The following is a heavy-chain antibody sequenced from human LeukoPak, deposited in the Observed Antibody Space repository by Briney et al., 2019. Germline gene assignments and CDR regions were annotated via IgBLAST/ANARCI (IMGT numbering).Heavy chain of an antibody. CDR1: GGSISSYY. CDR3: ASTMVRGVIGQGNYYYYGMDV. V-gene: IGHV4-59*01. J-gene: IGHJ6*02. CDR2: IYYSGST. Sequence: PSETLSLTCTVSGGSISSYYWSWIRQPPGKGLEWIGYIYYSGSTNYNPSLKSRVTISVDTSKNQFSLKLSSVTAADTAVYYCASTMVRGVIGQGNYYYYGMDVWGQGTTVTVSS. D-gene: IGHD3-10*01.